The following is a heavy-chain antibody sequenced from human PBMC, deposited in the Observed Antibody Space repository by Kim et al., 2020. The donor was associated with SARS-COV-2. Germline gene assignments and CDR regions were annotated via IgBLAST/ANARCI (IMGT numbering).Heavy chain of an antibody. CDR2: T. CDR3: ASSPYYYVFDY. J-gene: IGHJ4*02. V-gene: IGHV4-39*01. Sequence: TTYNPSLKSRVTISVDTSKNQFSLRLTSVTAADAAVYYCASSPYYYVFDYWGPGTLVTVSS. D-gene: IGHD3-22*01.